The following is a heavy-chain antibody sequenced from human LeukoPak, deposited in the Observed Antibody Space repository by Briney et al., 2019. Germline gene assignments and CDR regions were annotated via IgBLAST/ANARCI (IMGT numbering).Heavy chain of an antibody. D-gene: IGHD6-19*01. V-gene: IGHV4-59*01. J-gene: IGHJ4*02. CDR3: ARASGSGWYGY. CDR1: GGSISSYY. CDR2: IYYSGST. Sequence: SETLSLTCTVSGGSISSYYWSWIRQPPGKGLEWIGYIYYSGSTNYNPSLKSRVTISVDTSKNQFSLKLSSVTAADTAVYYCARASGSGWYGYWGQGTLVTVSS.